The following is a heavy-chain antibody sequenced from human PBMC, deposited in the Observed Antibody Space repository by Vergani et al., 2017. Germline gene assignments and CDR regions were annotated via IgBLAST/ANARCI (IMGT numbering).Heavy chain of an antibody. CDR2: TWYDGNNK. J-gene: IGHJ5*02. D-gene: IGHD1-14*01. CDR3: ARDLRLLYNRFDP. CDR1: GFTFNQYG. V-gene: IGHV3-33*01. Sequence: QVQLVESGGGVVQPGRSLILSCAASGFTFNQYGMHWVRQAPGKGLEWVAVTWYDGNNKQYADSVKGRFTISRDNSKITMYLQMNSLRDEDTGVYYCARDLRLLYNRFDPWGQGTLVTVSS.